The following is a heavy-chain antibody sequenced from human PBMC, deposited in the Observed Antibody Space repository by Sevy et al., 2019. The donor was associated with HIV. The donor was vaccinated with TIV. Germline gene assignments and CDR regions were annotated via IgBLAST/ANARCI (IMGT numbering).Heavy chain of an antibody. CDR3: AGVQGGFLERFNDYYCDYGMDF. V-gene: IGHV1-69*13. CDR2: IIPIFGTA. J-gene: IGHJ6*02. Sequence: ASVKVSCKASGGTFSSYAISWVRQAPGQGLEWMGGIIPIFGTANYAQKFQGRVTITADESTSTAYMELSSLRSEDTAVYYCAGVQGGFLERFNDYYCDYGMDFWGQGTTVTVSS. CDR1: GGTFSSYA. D-gene: IGHD3-3*01.